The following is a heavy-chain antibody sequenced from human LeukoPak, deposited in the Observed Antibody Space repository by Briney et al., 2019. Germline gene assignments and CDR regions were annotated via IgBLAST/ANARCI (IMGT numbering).Heavy chain of an antibody. Sequence: ASVTVSCTASGYTFTSYAMNWVRQAPGQGLEWMGWINTNTGNPTYAQGFTGRFVFSLDTSVSTAYLQISSLKAEDTAVYYCARVMVRGVITHFDYWGQGTLVTVSS. CDR3: ARVMVRGVITHFDY. CDR1: GYTFTSYA. J-gene: IGHJ4*02. D-gene: IGHD3-10*01. CDR2: INTNTGNP. V-gene: IGHV7-4-1*02.